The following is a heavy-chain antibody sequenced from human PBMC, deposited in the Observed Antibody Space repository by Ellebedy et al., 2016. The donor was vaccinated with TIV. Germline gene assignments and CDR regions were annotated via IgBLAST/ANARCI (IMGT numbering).Heavy chain of an antibody. CDR1: GFTFTSSA. D-gene: IGHD3-22*01. CDR2: IVVGSGNT. CDR3: AASPTYYYDSSGYTFDY. Sequence: SVKVSXXASGFTFTSSAVQWVRQARGQRLEWIGWIVVGSGNTNYAQKFQERVTITRDMSTSTAYMELSSLRSEDTAVYYCAASPTYYYDSSGYTFDYWGQGTLVTVSS. J-gene: IGHJ4*02. V-gene: IGHV1-58*01.